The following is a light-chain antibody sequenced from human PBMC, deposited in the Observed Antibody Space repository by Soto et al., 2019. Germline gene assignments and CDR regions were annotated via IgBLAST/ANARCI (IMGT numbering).Light chain of an antibody. CDR1: SGSIASIY. Sequence: NFMLTQPHSVSESPGKTVTISCTGSSGSIASIYVQWYQQRPGSAPTTVIYEDNKRPSGVPDRFSGSVDTSSNSASLIISGLKTEDEADYYCQSHDTTNVVFGRGTKLTVL. V-gene: IGLV6-57*02. CDR2: EDN. CDR3: QSHDTTNVV. J-gene: IGLJ3*02.